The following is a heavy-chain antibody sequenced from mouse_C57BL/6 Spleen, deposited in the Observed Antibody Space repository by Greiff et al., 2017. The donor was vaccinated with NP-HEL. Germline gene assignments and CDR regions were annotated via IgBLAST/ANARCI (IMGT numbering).Heavy chain of an antibody. CDR1: GYAFSSSW. Sequence: VQRVESGPELVKPGASVKISCKASGYAFSSSWMNWVKQRPGKGLEWIGRIYPGDGDTNYNGKFKGKATLTADKSSSTAYMQLSSLTSEDSAVYFCARRHYGSRAWFAYWGQGTLVTVSA. D-gene: IGHD1-1*01. CDR2: IYPGDGDT. CDR3: ARRHYGSRAWFAY. V-gene: IGHV1-82*01. J-gene: IGHJ3*01.